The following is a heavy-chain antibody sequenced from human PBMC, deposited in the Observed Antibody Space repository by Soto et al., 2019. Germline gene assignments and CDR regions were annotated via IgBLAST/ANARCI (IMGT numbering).Heavy chain of an antibody. J-gene: IGHJ4*02. V-gene: IGHV5-51*01. CDR1: GYRFSSSW. D-gene: IGHD2-21*01. CDR2: FYPSDADV. CDR3: TKGATCSFDS. Sequence: PGESLKISCQGTGYRFSSSWIVWVRQKPGKGLEWLGNFYPSDADVRYSPACEGQGTIPADNSINTACLQLLSLKASDTAIYYGTKGATCSFDSWGQVTRVTVSS.